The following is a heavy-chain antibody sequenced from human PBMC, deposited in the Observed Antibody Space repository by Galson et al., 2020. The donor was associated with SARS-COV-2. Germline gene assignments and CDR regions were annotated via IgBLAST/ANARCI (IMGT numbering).Heavy chain of an antibody. Sequence: KASETLSLTCTVSGGSISSGDYYWSWIRQHPGKGLEWIGYIYYSGSTYYNPSLKSRVTISVDTSKNQFSLKLSSVTAADTAVYYCARDNYDILTGYCPQGVVWGQGTTVTVSS. CDR3: ARDNYDILTGYCPQGVV. D-gene: IGHD3-9*01. J-gene: IGHJ6*02. V-gene: IGHV4-30-4*01. CDR1: GGSISSGDYY. CDR2: IYYSGST.